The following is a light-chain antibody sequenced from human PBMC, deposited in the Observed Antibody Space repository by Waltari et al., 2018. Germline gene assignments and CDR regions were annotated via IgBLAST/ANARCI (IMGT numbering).Light chain of an antibody. Sequence: QSVLTQPPSASGTPGQRVTISCSGSSSNIGSSYVYWYQQVPGRAPKLLIYSNNQRPSGVPDRFSGSKSGTSASLAIGGLRSEDEADYYCEAWDDSLSVLVFGGGTKVTVL. CDR3: EAWDDSLSVLV. CDR1: SSNIGSSY. V-gene: IGLV1-47*01. CDR2: SNN. J-gene: IGLJ3*02.